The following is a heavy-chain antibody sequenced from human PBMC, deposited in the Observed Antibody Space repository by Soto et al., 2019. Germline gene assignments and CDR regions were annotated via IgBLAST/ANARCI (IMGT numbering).Heavy chain of an antibody. CDR3: ARGDRSLRYFDWLLAFDY. V-gene: IGHV4-59*01. CDR2: IYYSGST. D-gene: IGHD3-9*01. J-gene: IGHJ4*02. Sequence: PSETLSLTCTVSGGSISSYYWSWIRQPPWKGLEWIGYIYYSGSTNYNPSLKSRVTISVDTSKNQFSLKLSSVTAADTAVYYCARGDRSLRYFDWLLAFDYWGQGTLVTVS. CDR1: GGSISSYY.